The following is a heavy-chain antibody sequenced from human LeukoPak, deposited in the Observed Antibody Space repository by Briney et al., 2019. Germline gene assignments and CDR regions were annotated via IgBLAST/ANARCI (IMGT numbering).Heavy chain of an antibody. V-gene: IGHV3-23*01. CDR3: AKSLYPYCSSTSCSQGYFQH. CDR2: ISGSGGST. CDR1: GFAFGSYG. D-gene: IGHD2-2*01. J-gene: IGHJ1*01. Sequence: GGSLRLSCAGSGFAFGSYGMNWVRQAPGKGLEWVSAISGSGGSTYYADSVKGWFTISRDNSKNTLYLQMNSLRAEDTAVYYCAKSLYPYCSSTSCSQGYFQHWGQGTLVTVSS.